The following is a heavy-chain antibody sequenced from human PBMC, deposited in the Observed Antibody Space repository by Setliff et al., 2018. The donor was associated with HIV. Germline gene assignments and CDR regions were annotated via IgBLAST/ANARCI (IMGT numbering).Heavy chain of an antibody. CDR3: ARRQWQWLEDY. CDR2: IDPSDSYT. Sequence: PGESLKISCKGSGYTFTNYWINWVRQMPGKGLEWMGRIDPSDSYTNYGPSFQGHVTISADKSISTAYLRWNSLKASDTAIYYCARRQWQWLEDYWGQGTLVTVSS. D-gene: IGHD6-19*01. V-gene: IGHV5-10-1*01. CDR1: GYTFTNYW. J-gene: IGHJ4*02.